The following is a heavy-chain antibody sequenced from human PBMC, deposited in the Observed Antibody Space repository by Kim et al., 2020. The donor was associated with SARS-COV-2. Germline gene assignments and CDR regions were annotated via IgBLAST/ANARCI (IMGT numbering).Heavy chain of an antibody. Sequence: VKGRFTISRDDSTSIAYLQMNSLKTEDTAVYYCTRGGDSSSWYGGRYFQHWGQGTLVTVSS. J-gene: IGHJ1*01. D-gene: IGHD6-13*01. V-gene: IGHV3-49*02. CDR3: TRGGDSSSWYGGRYFQH.